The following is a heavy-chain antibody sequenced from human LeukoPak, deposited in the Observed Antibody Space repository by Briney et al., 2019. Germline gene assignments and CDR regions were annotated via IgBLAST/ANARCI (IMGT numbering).Heavy chain of an antibody. Sequence: PSETLSLTCTVSGGSISSYYWSWIRQPPGKGLEWIGNIYYSGSTNYNPSLKSRVTISVDTSKNQFSLKLSSVTAADTAVYYCARDLDYVWGSYRSPYAFDIWGQGTMVTVSS. D-gene: IGHD3-16*02. V-gene: IGHV4-59*01. CDR2: IYYSGST. CDR3: ARDLDYVWGSYRSPYAFDI. J-gene: IGHJ3*02. CDR1: GGSISSYY.